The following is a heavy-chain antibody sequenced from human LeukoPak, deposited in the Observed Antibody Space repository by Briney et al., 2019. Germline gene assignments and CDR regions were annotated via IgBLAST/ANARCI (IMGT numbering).Heavy chain of an antibody. CDR2: ISYDGNNK. D-gene: IGHD6-13*01. V-gene: IGHV3-30*04. CDR1: GFTFSSYA. Sequence: GGSLRLSCAASGFTFSSYAMHWVRQAPGKGLEWVAVISYDGNNKYYADSVKGRFTISRDSSKNTLYLEMNSLRAEDTAVYFCARNEAVGTQNPDYWGQGTLVTVSS. J-gene: IGHJ4*02. CDR3: ARNEAVGTQNPDY.